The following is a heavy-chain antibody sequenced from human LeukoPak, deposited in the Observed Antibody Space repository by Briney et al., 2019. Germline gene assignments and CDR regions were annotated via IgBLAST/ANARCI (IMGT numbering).Heavy chain of an antibody. CDR1: GFTFSSYA. J-gene: IGHJ3*02. CDR3: AKLALRYFDWLLSSDAFDI. CDR2: ISGSGGST. V-gene: IGHV3-23*01. Sequence: LPGGSLRLSCAASGFTFSSYAMSWVRQAPGKGLEWDSAISGSGGSTYYADSVKGRFTISRDNSKNTLYLQMNSLRAEDTAVYYCAKLALRYFDWLLSSDAFDIWGQGTMVTVSS. D-gene: IGHD3-9*01.